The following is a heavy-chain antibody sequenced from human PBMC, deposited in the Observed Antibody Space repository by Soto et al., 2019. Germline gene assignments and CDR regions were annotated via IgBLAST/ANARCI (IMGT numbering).Heavy chain of an antibody. CDR2: IYHTGST. Sequence: SETLSLTCSVSGDPVSSGSYYWTWVRQHPVKGLEWIGYIYHTGSTYYNPSLQSRLIMSIDTSKNQFSLHLYSVTAADTAVYFCPAKLGTTHYFDFWGQGSLVTVPQ. D-gene: IGHD7-27*01. CDR1: GDPVSSGSYY. CDR3: PAKLGTTHYFDF. V-gene: IGHV4-31*03. J-gene: IGHJ4*02.